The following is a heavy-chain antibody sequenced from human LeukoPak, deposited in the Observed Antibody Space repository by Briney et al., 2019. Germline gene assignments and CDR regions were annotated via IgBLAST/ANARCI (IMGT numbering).Heavy chain of an antibody. CDR1: VYTFTGYY. CDR3: AREICAHNAFDI. CDR2: INPNSGGT. V-gene: IGHV1-2*02. D-gene: IGHD2-21*01. Sequence: ASVKVSCKASVYTFTGYYMHWVRQAPGQGLEWMGWINPNSGGTNYAQKFQGRVTMTRDTSISTAYMELSRLRSHDTAVYYCAREICAHNAFDIWGQGTMVTVSS. J-gene: IGHJ3*02.